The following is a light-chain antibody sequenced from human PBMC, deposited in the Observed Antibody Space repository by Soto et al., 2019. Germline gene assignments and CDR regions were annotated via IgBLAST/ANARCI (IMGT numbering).Light chain of an antibody. Sequence: PVLTQPSSVSAAPRQKVTISCSGNNYDIVNNYVSWYQLLPGTALKLLIYEITKRHSWIPDRFSASKSGTSATLDITGLQAGDEADYYCGTWDTSVSADVFGTGTKVTVL. CDR2: EIT. CDR1: NYDIVNNY. CDR3: GTWDTSVSADV. V-gene: IGLV1-51*02. J-gene: IGLJ1*01.